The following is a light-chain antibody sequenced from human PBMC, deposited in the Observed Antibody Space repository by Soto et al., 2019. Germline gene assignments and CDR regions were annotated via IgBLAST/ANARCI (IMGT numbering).Light chain of an antibody. CDR3: QQYGSSLLT. V-gene: IGKV3-20*01. Sequence: EIMMTQSPVTLSVSPGERATLSCRASQSVSSSYLAWYQQKPGQAPRLLIYGASSRATGIPDRFSGSGSGTDFTLTISRLEPEDFAVYYCQQYGSSLLTFGQGTRLEI. CDR2: GAS. J-gene: IGKJ5*01. CDR1: QSVSSSY.